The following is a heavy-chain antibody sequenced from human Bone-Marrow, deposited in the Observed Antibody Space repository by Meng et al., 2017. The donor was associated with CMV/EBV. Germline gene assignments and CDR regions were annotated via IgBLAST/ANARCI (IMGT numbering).Heavy chain of an antibody. CDR3: ARDRKAQAYDFWTTYYTFYYYGMDV. CDR1: GFTFRSYN. J-gene: IGHJ6*02. V-gene: IGHV3-21*01. D-gene: IGHD3-3*01. CDR2: IRSSSGYM. Sequence: GESLKISCGASGFTFRSYNMIWVRQAPGKGLEWVSSIRSSSGYMYYACSVKGRFTISRDNAKKSLYLQMNSLRAEDTAVYFCARDRKAQAYDFWTTYYTFYYYGMDVWGQGTTVTVSS.